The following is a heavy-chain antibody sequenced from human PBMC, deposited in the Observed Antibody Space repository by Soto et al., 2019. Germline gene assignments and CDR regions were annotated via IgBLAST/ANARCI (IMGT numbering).Heavy chain of an antibody. CDR3: VRGTDHNPHFYMDV. Sequence: EVQLVESGGGLVQPGGSLRLSCAASGFTFSDHYMDWVRQAPGKGLEWVGRIRIKPRGYTTEYAASVKGRFTISRDDSQKSLYLQMNNLKTEDKAMYFCVRGTDHNPHFYMDVWGNGIMVTVSS. D-gene: IGHD1-1*01. J-gene: IGHJ6*03. CDR1: GFTFSDHY. V-gene: IGHV3-72*01. CDR2: IRIKPRGYTT.